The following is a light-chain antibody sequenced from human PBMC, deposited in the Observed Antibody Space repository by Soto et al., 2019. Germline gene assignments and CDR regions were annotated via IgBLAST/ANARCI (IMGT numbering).Light chain of an antibody. V-gene: IGKV3-15*01. Sequence: EIVMTQSPANLSVSPGERATLSCRASQSVSSNLAWYQQKPGQGPRLLIYGASTRATGIPARFSGSGSGTEFTLTISSLQSEDFEVYYCQQYKKWPPYTFGQGTKVEIK. CDR1: QSVSSN. J-gene: IGKJ2*01. CDR3: QQYKKWPPYT. CDR2: GAS.